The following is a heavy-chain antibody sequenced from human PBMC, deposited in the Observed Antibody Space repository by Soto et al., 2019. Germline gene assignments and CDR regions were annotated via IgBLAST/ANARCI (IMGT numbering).Heavy chain of an antibody. Sequence: QVQLQASGPGLVKTSGTLSLTCAVSGVSIGSHDWWTWVRQPPGKGLEWIGESHQSGNTKYNSYLWSGVTISLAKPTNHLSRQLSSVTVADTAVYYCATRDTGRVYWGQGTLVTVSS. CDR2: SHQSGNT. V-gene: IGHV4-4*02. J-gene: IGHJ4*02. CDR1: GVSIGSHDW. D-gene: IGHD5-18*01. CDR3: ATRDTGRVY.